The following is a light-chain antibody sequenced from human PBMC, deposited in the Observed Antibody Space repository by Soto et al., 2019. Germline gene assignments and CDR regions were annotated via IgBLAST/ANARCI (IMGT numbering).Light chain of an antibody. CDR2: GAS. CDR1: QSVSSSY. V-gene: IGKV3-20*01. Sequence: EIVLMQSPGTLSLSPGERATLSCRASQSVSSSYLAWYQQKPGQAPRLLIYGASSRATGIPDRFSGSGSGTDFTLTITRLEPEDFAVYYCQQFGSSPLTFGGGTKVKIK. CDR3: QQFGSSPLT. J-gene: IGKJ4*01.